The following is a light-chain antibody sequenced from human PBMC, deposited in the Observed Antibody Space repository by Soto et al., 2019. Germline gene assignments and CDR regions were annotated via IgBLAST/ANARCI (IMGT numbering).Light chain of an antibody. V-gene: IGLV2-23*02. J-gene: IGLJ7*01. CDR1: SNDVGKYNF. CDR2: EVT. Sequence: QSALAEPASVSGSPGQSITISCTGTSNDVGKYNFVSWYQQHPVKAPKLMIYEVTERPSGVSNRFSGSKSGNTASLTISGLQVEDEADYYCCSFAGSGTWMFGVGTQLTVL. CDR3: CSFAGSGTWM.